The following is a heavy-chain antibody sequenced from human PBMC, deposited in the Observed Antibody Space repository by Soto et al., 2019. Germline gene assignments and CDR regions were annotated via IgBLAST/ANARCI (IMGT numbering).Heavy chain of an antibody. V-gene: IGHV1-18*01. D-gene: IGHD5-12*01. CDR2: ISAYNGNT. J-gene: IGHJ4*02. Sequence: SVKVSCKASGYTFTSYGISWVRQAPGQGLEWMGWISAYNGNTNYAQKLQGRVTMTTDTPTSTAYMELRSLRSDDTAVYYCARDEWLRPEGTFDFWGQGTLVTVS. CDR3: ARDEWLRPEGTFDF. CDR1: GYTFTSYG.